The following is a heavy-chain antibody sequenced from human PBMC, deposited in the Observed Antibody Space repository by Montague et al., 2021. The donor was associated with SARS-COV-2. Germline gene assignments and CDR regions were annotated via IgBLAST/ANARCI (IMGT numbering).Heavy chain of an antibody. J-gene: IGHJ5*02. D-gene: IGHD3-9*01. V-gene: IGHV2-70*11. CDR2: IDWDDDK. CDR1: GFSLSTSGMC. Sequence: PALVKPTQTLTLTCTFSGFSLSTSGMCVSWIRQPPGKALEWLARIDWDDDKYYSTSLKTRLTISKDTSKNQVVLTMTNMDPVDTATYYCARTYYDILTGSRNWFDPWGQGTLVTVSS. CDR3: ARTYYDILTGSRNWFDP.